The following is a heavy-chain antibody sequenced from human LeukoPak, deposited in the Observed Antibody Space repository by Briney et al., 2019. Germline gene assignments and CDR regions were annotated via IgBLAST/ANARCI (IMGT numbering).Heavy chain of an antibody. CDR3: AKDRKSGYSYGHTARHGPTITFDY. Sequence: PGGSLRLSCAASRFIFSSYAMSWVRQAPGKGLEWVSAISGSGGSTYYADSVKGRFTISRDNSKNTLYLQMNSLRAEDTAVYYCAKDRKSGYSYGHTARHGPTITFDYWGQGTLVTVSS. CDR1: RFIFSSYA. V-gene: IGHV3-23*01. J-gene: IGHJ4*02. D-gene: IGHD5-18*01. CDR2: ISGSGGST.